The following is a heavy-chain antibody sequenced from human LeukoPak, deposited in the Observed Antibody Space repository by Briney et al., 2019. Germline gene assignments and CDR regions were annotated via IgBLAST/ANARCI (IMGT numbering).Heavy chain of an antibody. Sequence: SETLSLTCAVYGGSFSGYYWSWIRQPPGKGLEWIGEINHSGSTNYNPSLKSRVTISVDTSKNQFSLKLSSVTAADTAVYYCARSLGTVTSDYWGQGTLVTVSS. CDR1: GGSFSGYY. D-gene: IGHD4-17*01. J-gene: IGHJ4*02. CDR2: INHSGST. CDR3: ARSLGTVTSDY. V-gene: IGHV4-34*01.